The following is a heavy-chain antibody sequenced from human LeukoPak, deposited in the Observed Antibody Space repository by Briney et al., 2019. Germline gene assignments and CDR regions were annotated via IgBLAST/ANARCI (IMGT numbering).Heavy chain of an antibody. CDR2: IIPIFGTA. J-gene: IGHJ3*02. Sequence: GASVKVSCKASGGTFSSYAISWVRQAPGQGLEWMGRIIPIFGTANYAQKFQGRVTITTDESTSTAYMELSSLRSEDTAVYYCAILRWGGNPLDAFDIWGRGTMVTVSS. CDR3: AILRWGGNPLDAFDI. CDR1: GGTFSSYA. V-gene: IGHV1-69*05. D-gene: IGHD4-23*01.